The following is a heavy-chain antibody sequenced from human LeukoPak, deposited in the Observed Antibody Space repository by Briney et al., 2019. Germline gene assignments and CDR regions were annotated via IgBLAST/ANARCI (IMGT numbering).Heavy chain of an antibody. CDR3: ARLRTGDYGDYFDY. D-gene: IGHD4-17*01. J-gene: IGHJ4*02. Sequence: SETLSLTCTVSGGSINTYYWSWIRQPPGKGLEWIGYIYYSGSTNYNPSFKSRVTISVDTSKNQFFLKVTSVTAADTAVYYCARLRTGDYGDYFDYWGQGTLVTVSS. CDR2: IYYSGST. CDR1: GGSINTYY. V-gene: IGHV4-59*08.